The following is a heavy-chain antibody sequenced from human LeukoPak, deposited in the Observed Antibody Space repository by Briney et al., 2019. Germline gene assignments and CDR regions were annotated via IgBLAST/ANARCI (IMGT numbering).Heavy chain of an antibody. D-gene: IGHD3-16*01. V-gene: IGHV4-39*07. CDR1: GGSISSSSYY. CDR3: ARRGFTFGGVLYY. CDR2: INHSGST. J-gene: IGHJ4*02. Sequence: SETLSLTCTVSGGSISSSSYYWGWIRQPPGKGLEWIGEINHSGSTNYNPSLKSRVTISVDTSKNQFSLKLSSVTAAGTAVYYCARRGFTFGGVLYYWGQGTLVTVSS.